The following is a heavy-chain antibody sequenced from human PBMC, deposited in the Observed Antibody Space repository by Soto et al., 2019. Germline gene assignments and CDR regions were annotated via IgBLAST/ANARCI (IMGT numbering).Heavy chain of an antibody. CDR3: AAFSGSYTDDAFDI. V-gene: IGHV1-58*01. D-gene: IGHD1-26*01. J-gene: IGHJ3*02. CDR2: IVVGSGNT. Sequence: EASVKVSCKASGFTFTSSAVQWVRQARGQRLEWIGWIVVGSGNTNYAQKFQXRVTITRDMSTSTAYMELSSLRSEDTAVYYCAAFSGSYTDDAFDIWGQGTMVTVSS. CDR1: GFTFTSSA.